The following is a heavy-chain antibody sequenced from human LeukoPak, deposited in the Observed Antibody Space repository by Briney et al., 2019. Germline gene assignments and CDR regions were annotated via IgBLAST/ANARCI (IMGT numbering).Heavy chain of an antibody. CDR2: VWFNDYDK. D-gene: IGHD2-8*01. CDR3: AKDSRSSNTYVTN. V-gene: IGHV3-33*06. CDR1: GFTFGDYG. J-gene: IGHJ4*02. Sequence: GRSLRLSCEASGFTFGDYGMHWVRLAPGRGLEWVAVVWFNDYDKYYADSVKGRFTISRDNSKNIVYLQMNSLRAEDTALYYCAKDSRSSNTYVTNWGQGTQVTVSS.